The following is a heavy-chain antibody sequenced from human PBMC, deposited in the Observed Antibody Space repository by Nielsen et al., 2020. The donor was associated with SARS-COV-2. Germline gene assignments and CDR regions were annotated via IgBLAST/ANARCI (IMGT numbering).Heavy chain of an antibody. CDR1: GFTFSDYY. J-gene: IGHJ6*02. Sequence: GESLKISCAASGFTFSDYYMSWIRQAPGKGLEWVSYISSSGSTIYYADSVKGRFTISRDNAKNSLYLQMNSLRAEDTAVYYCAREPQQLVRTGYYYYYGMDVWGQGTTVTVSS. V-gene: IGHV3-11*01. CDR3: AREPQQLVRTGYYYYYGMDV. D-gene: IGHD6-13*01. CDR2: ISSSGSTI.